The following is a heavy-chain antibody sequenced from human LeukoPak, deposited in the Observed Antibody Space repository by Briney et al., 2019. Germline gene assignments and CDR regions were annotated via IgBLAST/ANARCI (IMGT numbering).Heavy chain of an antibody. V-gene: IGHV3-48*01. CDR2: ISGSSTTI. CDR1: GFPFNDYS. J-gene: IGHJ5*02. D-gene: IGHD3-3*01. CDR3: ARVGTIFGVVISNWFDP. Sequence: PGGSLRLSCAASGFPFNDYSINWVRQAPGKGLEWVSYISGSSTTIYYADSVKGRFTISRDNAKNSLYLQMNSLRAEDTAVYYCARVGTIFGVVISNWFDPWGQGTLVTVSS.